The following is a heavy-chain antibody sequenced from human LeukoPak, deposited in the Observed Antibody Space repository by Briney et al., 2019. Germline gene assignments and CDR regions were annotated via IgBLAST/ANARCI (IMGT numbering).Heavy chain of an antibody. CDR2: ISGSGGST. D-gene: IGHD5-12*01. CDR3: AKDRTKVATKNWYFDL. Sequence: GGSLRLSCAASGFTFSSYAMSWVRQAPGKGLEWVSVISGSGGSTYYADSVKGRFTISRDNSKNTLYLQMNSLRAEDTAVYYCAKDRTKVATKNWYFDLWGRGTLVTVSS. V-gene: IGHV3-23*01. J-gene: IGHJ2*01. CDR1: GFTFSSYA.